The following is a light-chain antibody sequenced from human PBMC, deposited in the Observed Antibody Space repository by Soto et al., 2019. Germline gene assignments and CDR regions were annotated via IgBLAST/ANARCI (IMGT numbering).Light chain of an antibody. CDR2: DVS. V-gene: IGLV2-14*03. J-gene: IGLJ1*01. Sequence: QSVLTQPASVSGSPGQSITISSTGTSSDVGGYNYVSWNQHHPGKAPKLMIYDVSNRPSGVSIRFSGSKSDNTASLTISGLQPEDEADYHCSSYTTSNTRQIVFGTGTKVTVL. CDR3: SSYTTSNTRQIV. CDR1: SSDVGGYNY.